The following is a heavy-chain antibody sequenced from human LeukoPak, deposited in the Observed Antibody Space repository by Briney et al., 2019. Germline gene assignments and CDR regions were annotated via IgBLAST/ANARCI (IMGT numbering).Heavy chain of an antibody. D-gene: IGHD3-10*01. V-gene: IGHV7-4-1*02. CDR1: GYIFSSYA. CDR3: ARVKRFYPGSETRWRDACDI. J-gene: IGHJ3*02. CDR2: INTNTGNP. Sequence: ASVKVSCKASGYIFSSYAMNWVRQAPGQGLEWMGWINTNTGNPTYSQGFTERFVFSLDTSASTAYLEIRNLKPEDTAVYFCARVKRFYPGSETRWRDACDIWGQGTRVTVSS.